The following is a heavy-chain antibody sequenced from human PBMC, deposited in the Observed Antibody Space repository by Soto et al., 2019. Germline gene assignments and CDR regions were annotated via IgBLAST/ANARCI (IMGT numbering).Heavy chain of an antibody. J-gene: IGHJ6*02. CDR2: IIPIFGTA. D-gene: IGHD5-18*01. CDR1: GGTFSSYA. V-gene: IGHV1-69*13. CDR3: ARSIVDTAMPREEYYYGMDV. Sequence: ASVKVSCKASGGTFSSYAISWVRQAPGQGLEWMGGIIPIFGTANYAQKFQGRVTITADESTSTAYMELSSLRSEDTAVYYCARSIVDTAMPREEYYYGMDVWGQGTTVTVSS.